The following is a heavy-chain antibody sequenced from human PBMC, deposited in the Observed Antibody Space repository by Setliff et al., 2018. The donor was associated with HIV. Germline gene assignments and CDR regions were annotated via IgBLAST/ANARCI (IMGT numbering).Heavy chain of an antibody. V-gene: IGHV3-23*01. CDR2: LPSNSEYT. D-gene: IGHD6-19*01. CDR1: GFTFSRHA. Sequence: GGSLRLSCTASGFTFSRHAMTWVRQAPGKGLEWVSTLPSNSEYTIYADSVEGRFTISRDNNKNTLYLQMNSLRAEDTAVYYCARYALAVPGYHNAFDIWGQGTMVTVSS. CDR3: ARYALAVPGYHNAFDI. J-gene: IGHJ3*02.